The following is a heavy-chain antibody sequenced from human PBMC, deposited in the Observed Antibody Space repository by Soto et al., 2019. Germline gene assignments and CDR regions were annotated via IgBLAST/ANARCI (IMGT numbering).Heavy chain of an antibody. J-gene: IGHJ6*03. D-gene: IGHD2-2*01. Sequence: GESLRISCKGSGYSFTSYWIVWVRQMPGKGLEWMGIIHPGDSDTRYSPSFQGQVTISADKSISTAYLQWSSLKASDTAMYYCARGICSSTSCYVPYYYYMDVWGKGTTVTVSS. CDR1: GYSFTSYW. V-gene: IGHV5-51*01. CDR3: ARGICSSTSCYVPYYYYMDV. CDR2: IHPGDSDT.